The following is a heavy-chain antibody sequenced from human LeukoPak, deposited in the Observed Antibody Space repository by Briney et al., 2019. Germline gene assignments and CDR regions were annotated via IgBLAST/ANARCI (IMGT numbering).Heavy chain of an antibody. D-gene: IGHD2-2*01. V-gene: IGHV3-7*01. Sequence: GGSLRLSCTASRYTFSDYWMTWVSQAPGQGLEWVANIKQDGSAKYYVDSVKGRFTISRDNAKNSLYLQMDSLRVEDTATYYCARWRGSTSERSDYWGQGTLVTVSS. CDR1: RYTFSDYW. CDR2: IKQDGSAK. CDR3: ARWRGSTSERSDY. J-gene: IGHJ4*02.